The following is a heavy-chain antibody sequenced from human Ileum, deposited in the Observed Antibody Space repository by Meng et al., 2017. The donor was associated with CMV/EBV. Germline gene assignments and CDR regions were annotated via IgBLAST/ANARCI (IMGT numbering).Heavy chain of an antibody. CDR1: GFTCSNAW. V-gene: IGHV3-15*01. D-gene: IGHD2-21*01. CDR3: TTDPSIVVVF. Sequence: CADSGFTCSNAWMNWVRRAPGKGLELVGRIKSKNDGGTTDYAAPVKGRFTISRDDSKNTLYLQMNSLRNDDTAVYYCTTDPSIVVVFWGQGTLVTVSS. CDR2: IKSKNDGGTT. J-gene: IGHJ4*02.